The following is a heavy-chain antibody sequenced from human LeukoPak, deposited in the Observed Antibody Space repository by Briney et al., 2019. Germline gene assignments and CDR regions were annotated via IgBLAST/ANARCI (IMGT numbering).Heavy chain of an antibody. CDR1: GFTFSSYA. Sequence: PGGSLRLSCAASGFTFSSYAMSWVRQAPGKGLEWVSAISGSGGSTYYADSVKGRFTISRDNSKNTLYLQMNSLRAEDTAVYYCARVGSGHTGGSDYYYMDVWGKGTTVTVSS. CDR3: ARVGSGHTGGSDYYYMDV. J-gene: IGHJ6*03. V-gene: IGHV3-23*01. D-gene: IGHD3-3*01. CDR2: ISGSGGST.